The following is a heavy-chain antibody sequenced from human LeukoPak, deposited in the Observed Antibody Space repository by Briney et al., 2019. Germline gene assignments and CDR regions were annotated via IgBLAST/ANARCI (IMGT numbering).Heavy chain of an antibody. V-gene: IGHV1-8*02. J-gene: IGHJ5*02. CDR3: AKIDKLSGYDGNWFDP. D-gene: IGHD5-12*01. CDR1: GYTLTSYD. CDR2: MNPNSGNT. Sequence: ASVKGSCKASGYTLTSYDINWVRQATGQGLEWMGWMNPNSGNTGYAQKFQGRVTMTRDTSISTAYMELSSLRSEDTAVYYCAKIDKLSGYDGNWFDPWGQGTLVTVSS.